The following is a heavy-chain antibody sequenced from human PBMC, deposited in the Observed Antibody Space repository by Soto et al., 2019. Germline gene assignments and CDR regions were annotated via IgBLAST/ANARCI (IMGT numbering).Heavy chain of an antibody. J-gene: IGHJ6*03. CDR2: IKSKTDGGTT. CDR1: GFTFSNAW. V-gene: IGHV3-15*01. CDR3: TTAGEYRDYYYYYMDV. D-gene: IGHD2-2*01. Sequence: VGSLRLSCAASGFTFSNAWMSWVRQAPGKGLEWVGRIKSKTDGGTTDYAAPVKGRFTISRDDSKNTLYLQMNSLKTEDTAVYYCTTAGEYRDYYYYYMDVWGKGTTVTVSS.